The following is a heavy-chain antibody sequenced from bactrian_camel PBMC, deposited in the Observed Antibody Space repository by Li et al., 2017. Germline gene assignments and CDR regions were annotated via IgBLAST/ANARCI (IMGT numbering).Heavy chain of an antibody. J-gene: IGHJ6*01. V-gene: IGHV3S1*01. Sequence: HVQLVESGGGLVQPGGSLRLSCAASGFTFAAVWMAWVRQAPGKGLAWTSTIIADGGTTWFTDSVKARFTISRDNAKSTLYLQMNNLKPEDTAMYYCAADRALDDDCYVGSLYTDFAYWGQGTQVTVS. CDR2: IIADGGTT. CDR3: AADRALDDDCYVGSLYTDFAY. CDR1: GFTFAAVW. D-gene: IGHD3*01.